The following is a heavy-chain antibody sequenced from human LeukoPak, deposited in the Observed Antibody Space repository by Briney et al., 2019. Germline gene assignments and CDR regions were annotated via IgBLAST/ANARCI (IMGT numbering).Heavy chain of an antibody. Sequence: ASVKVSCKASGYTFTGYYMHWVRQAPGQGLEWMGRINPNSGGTNYAQKFQGRVTMTRHTSISTAYMELSRLRSDDTAVYYCAREKADYYYYGMDVWGQGTTVTVSS. CDR3: AREKADYYYYGMDV. CDR1: GYTFTGYY. V-gene: IGHV1-2*06. CDR2: INPNSGGT. J-gene: IGHJ6*02.